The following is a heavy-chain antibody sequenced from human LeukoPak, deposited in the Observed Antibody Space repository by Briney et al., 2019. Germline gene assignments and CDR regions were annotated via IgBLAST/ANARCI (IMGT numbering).Heavy chain of an antibody. CDR2: IYSGGST. CDR3: ARSPGWAVASYYFDY. CDR1: GFTVSSNY. Sequence: GGSLRLSCAASGFTVSSNYMSWVRQAPGKGLEWVSVIYSGGSTYYADSVKGRFTISRDNSKNTLYLQMNSLRAEDTAVYYCARSPGWAVASYYFDYWGQGTLVTVSS. V-gene: IGHV3-53*01. D-gene: IGHD6-19*01. J-gene: IGHJ4*02.